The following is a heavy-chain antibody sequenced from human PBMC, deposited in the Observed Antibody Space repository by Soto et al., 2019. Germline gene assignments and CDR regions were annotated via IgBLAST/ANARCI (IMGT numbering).Heavy chain of an antibody. CDR3: ARDRNYDILTGYYYYGMDV. V-gene: IGHV3-53*01. J-gene: IGHJ6*02. CDR2: IYSGGST. Sequence: GGSLILSCAASGFTVSSNYMSWVRQAAGKGLKRVTVIYSGGSTYYADSVKGRFTISRDNSKNTLYLQMNSLRVDDTAVYYCARDRNYDILTGYYYYGMDVWGQGT. D-gene: IGHD3-9*01. CDR1: GFTVSSNY.